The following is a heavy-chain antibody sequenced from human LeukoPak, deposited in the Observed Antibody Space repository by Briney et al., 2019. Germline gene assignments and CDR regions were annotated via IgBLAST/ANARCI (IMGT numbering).Heavy chain of an antibody. CDR2: ISYNGSNK. D-gene: IGHD5-12*01. CDR3: AKDRTAGYDGLVDY. V-gene: IGHV3-30*18. J-gene: IGHJ4*02. CDR1: GFTFSNYG. Sequence: GGSLRLSCAASGFTFSNYGMHWVRQAPGKGLEWVAVISYNGSNKYYTDSVKGRFTISRDNSKNTLYLQMNSLRAEDTAVYYCAKDRTAGYDGLVDYWGQGTLVTVSS.